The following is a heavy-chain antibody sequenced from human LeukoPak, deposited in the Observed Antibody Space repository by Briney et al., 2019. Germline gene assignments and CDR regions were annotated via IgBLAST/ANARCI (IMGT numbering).Heavy chain of an antibody. CDR2: IYYSGST. Sequence: TSETLSLTCTVSGGSICSYYWSWIRQPPGKGLEWIGYIYYSGSTNYNPSLKSRVTISVDTSKNQFSLKLSSVTAADTAVYYCARAQPPYYYDSSYAFDIWGQGTMVTVSS. CDR1: GGSICSYY. J-gene: IGHJ3*02. V-gene: IGHV4-59*01. D-gene: IGHD3-22*01. CDR3: ARAQPPYYYDSSYAFDI.